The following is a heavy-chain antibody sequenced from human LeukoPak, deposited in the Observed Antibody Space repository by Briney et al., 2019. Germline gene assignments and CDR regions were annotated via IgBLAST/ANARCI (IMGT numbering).Heavy chain of an antibody. CDR1: GGSTNRFY. CDR2: IYYSGSA. Sequence: SETLSLTCIVSGGSTNRFYWSWIRQPPGKGLEWIGNIYYSGSANYNPSLKSRVTISVDTSKNQFSLKLTSVTAADTAVYYCARAGIWSGYYTFDYWGQGTLVTVSS. CDR3: ARAGIWSGYYTFDY. V-gene: IGHV4-59*01. J-gene: IGHJ4*02. D-gene: IGHD3-3*01.